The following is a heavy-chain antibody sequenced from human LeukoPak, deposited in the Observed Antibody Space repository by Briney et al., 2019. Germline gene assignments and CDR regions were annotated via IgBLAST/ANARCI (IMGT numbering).Heavy chain of an antibody. CDR3: ARGEDFERYYLAY. D-gene: IGHD3-9*01. CDR1: GGSISIYY. CDR2: IYYTGTT. V-gene: IGHV4-59*01. Sequence: SETLSLTCSVSGGSISIYYWTWIRQIPGKGLEWIGYIYYTGTTNYNPLFESRATISVDTSKNHFSLKLTSVTAADTAVYFCARGEDFERYYLAYWGQGTLVTVSS. J-gene: IGHJ4*02.